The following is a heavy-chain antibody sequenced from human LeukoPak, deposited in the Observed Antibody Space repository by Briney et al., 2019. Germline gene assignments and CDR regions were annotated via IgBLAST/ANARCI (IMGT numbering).Heavy chain of an antibody. CDR3: ATPDSSGYYYLY. Sequence: SETLSLTCTVSGGSISSYYWSWIRQPPGKGLERIGYIYYSGSTNYNPSLESRVTISVDTSKNQFSLKLSSVTAADTAVYYCATPDSSGYYYLYWGQGTLVTVSS. J-gene: IGHJ4*02. D-gene: IGHD3-22*01. V-gene: IGHV4-59*08. CDR2: IYYSGST. CDR1: GGSISSYY.